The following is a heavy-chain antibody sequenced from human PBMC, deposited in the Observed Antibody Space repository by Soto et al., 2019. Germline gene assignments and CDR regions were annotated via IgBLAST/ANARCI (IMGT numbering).Heavy chain of an antibody. CDR1: GFSVSTSGVG. Sequence: QITLKESGPPLVKPTQTLTLTCTFSGFSVSTSGVGVAWIRQPPGKALEWLALIYWDGDERYSPFLQSRVTITKDTSKNQVVLPMTNMDPVDTATYYCAHKGGRGAAMDVWGQGTTVTVSS. CDR3: AHKGGRGAAMDV. D-gene: IGHD2-15*01. CDR2: IYWDGDE. V-gene: IGHV2-5*02. J-gene: IGHJ6*02.